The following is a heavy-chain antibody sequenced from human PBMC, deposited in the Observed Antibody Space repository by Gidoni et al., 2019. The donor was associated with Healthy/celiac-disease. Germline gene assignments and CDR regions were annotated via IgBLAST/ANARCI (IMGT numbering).Heavy chain of an antibody. Sequence: QVQLVQSGAEVKKPGSSVKVSCKASGGTFSSYAISWVRQAPGQGLEWMGGIIPIFGTANYAQKFQGSVTITADESTSTAYMELSSLRSEDTAVYYCARALGGYCTNGVCYSDAFDIWGQGTMVTVSS. V-gene: IGHV1-69*01. D-gene: IGHD2-8*01. J-gene: IGHJ3*02. CDR1: GGTFSSYA. CDR3: ARALGGYCTNGVCYSDAFDI. CDR2: IIPIFGTA.